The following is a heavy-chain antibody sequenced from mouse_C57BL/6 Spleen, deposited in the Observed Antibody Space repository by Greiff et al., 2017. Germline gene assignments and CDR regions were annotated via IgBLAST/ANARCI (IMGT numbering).Heavy chain of an antibody. CDR3: ARSHHPYDFEC. V-gene: IGHV1-72*01. CDR1: GYTFTSYW. J-gene: IGHJ2*01. Sequence: QVQLQQPGAELVKPGASVKLSCTASGYTFTSYWMHWVKQRPGRGLEWIGRIDPNSGGTKYNEKFKSKATLTVDKPSSTDYMQLSGLTSEDSAVYCSARSHHPYDFECWGQGTTLTVSS. CDR2: IDPNSGGT. D-gene: IGHD2-14*01.